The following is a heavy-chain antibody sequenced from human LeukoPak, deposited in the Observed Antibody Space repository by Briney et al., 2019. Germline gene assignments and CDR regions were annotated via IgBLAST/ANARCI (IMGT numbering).Heavy chain of an antibody. D-gene: IGHD2-21*01. CDR2: IHPDDSDT. V-gene: IGHV5-51*01. CDR3: ARPDSSLTPDDFDI. CDR1: GYSFTSYW. J-gene: IGHJ3*02. Sequence: PGESLKISCKGSGYSFTSYWIGWVRQMPGKGLEWMGIIHPDDSDTRYSPSIQGQVTISADKSISTAYLQWSSLKASDTAMYYCARPDSSLTPDDFDIWGQGTVVTVSS.